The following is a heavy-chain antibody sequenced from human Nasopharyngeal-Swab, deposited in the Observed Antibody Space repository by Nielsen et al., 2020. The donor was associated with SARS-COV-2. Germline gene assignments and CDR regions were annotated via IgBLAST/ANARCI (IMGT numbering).Heavy chain of an antibody. Sequence: SVKVSCKAYGGTFTTYTISWVRQSPGQGLEWMGGIIPILDKPNYAQKFQGRVTITADRSTSTAYMELSSLRSEDTAVYFCARDNYDSRGYPGDAFDLWGQGTMVTVSS. D-gene: IGHD3-22*01. J-gene: IGHJ3*01. CDR3: ARDNYDSRGYPGDAFDL. CDR1: GGTFTTYT. V-gene: IGHV1-69*10. CDR2: IIPILDKP.